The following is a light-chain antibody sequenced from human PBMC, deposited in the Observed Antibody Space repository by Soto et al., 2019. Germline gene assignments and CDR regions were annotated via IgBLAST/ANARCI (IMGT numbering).Light chain of an antibody. CDR3: QQYNNWPLT. J-gene: IGKJ4*01. CDR2: GAS. V-gene: IGKV3-15*01. CDR1: QSTNNY. Sequence: EIVMTQSPATLSVSPGERATLSCRASQSTNNYLAWYQQKPGQAPRLLIDGASTMDTGIPSRFSGSGSGTEFTLTISSLQSEDFAVYYCQQYNNWPLTLGEGTKVEIK.